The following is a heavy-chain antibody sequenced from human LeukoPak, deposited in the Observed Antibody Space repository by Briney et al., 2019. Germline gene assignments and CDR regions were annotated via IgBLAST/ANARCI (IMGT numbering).Heavy chain of an antibody. V-gene: IGHV4-34*01. CDR2: INHSGST. CDR3: ARKRAYDFWSGFLNDAFDI. D-gene: IGHD3-3*01. Sequence: SETLSLTCAVYGGSFSGYYWSWIRQPPGKGLEWIGEINHSGSTNYNPSLKSRVTISVDTSKHQFSLKLSSVTAADTAVYYCARKRAYDFWSGFLNDAFDIWGQGTMVTVSS. J-gene: IGHJ3*02. CDR1: GGSFSGYY.